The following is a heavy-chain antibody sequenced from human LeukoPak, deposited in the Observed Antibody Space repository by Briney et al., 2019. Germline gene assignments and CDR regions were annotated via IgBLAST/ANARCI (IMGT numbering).Heavy chain of an antibody. D-gene: IGHD3-10*01. V-gene: IGHV1-46*01. CDR2: INPSGGST. Sequence: ASVKVSCKASGYTFTSYYMHCVRQAPGQGPEWMGIINPSGGSTRYAQKFQGRVTMTTDTSTSTVYMELSSLRAEDTAVYYCARAGEFYYYGSGSYLVRGAFDIWGQGTMVTVSS. CDR1: GYTFTSYY. J-gene: IGHJ3*02. CDR3: ARAGEFYYYGSGSYLVRGAFDI.